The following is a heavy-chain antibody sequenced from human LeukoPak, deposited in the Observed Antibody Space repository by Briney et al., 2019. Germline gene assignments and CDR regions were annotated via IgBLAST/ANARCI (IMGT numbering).Heavy chain of an antibody. Sequence: GGSLRLSCAASGFTFSSYAMSWVRQAPGKGLEWVSAISGSGGSTYYADSVKGRFTISRDNSKNTLYLQMNSLRAEDTAVYYCAKDHGSGSYYTSLDYWGQGTLVTVSS. D-gene: IGHD3-10*01. CDR2: ISGSGGST. V-gene: IGHV3-23*01. J-gene: IGHJ4*02. CDR1: GFTFSSYA. CDR3: AKDHGSGSYYTSLDY.